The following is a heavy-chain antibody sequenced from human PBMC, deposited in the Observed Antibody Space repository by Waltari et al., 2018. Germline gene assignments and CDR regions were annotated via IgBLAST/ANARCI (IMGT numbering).Heavy chain of an antibody. Sequence: EVQLVESGGGLVQPGRSLRLSCIPSGFTFGDHVLSWVRQAPGKGLEWVGFIRSKPYGGTTEYAASVKGRFTISRDDSESIAYLQMNSLKTEDTAVYYCTRVNGYSRILDYWGQGTLVTVSS. J-gene: IGHJ4*02. CDR2: IRSKPYGGTT. D-gene: IGHD4-4*01. CDR1: GFTFGDHV. V-gene: IGHV3-49*04. CDR3: TRVNGYSRILDY.